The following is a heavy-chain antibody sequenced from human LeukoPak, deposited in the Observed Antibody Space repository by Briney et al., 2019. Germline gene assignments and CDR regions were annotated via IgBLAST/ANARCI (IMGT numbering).Heavy chain of an antibody. CDR1: GYTFTSYY. J-gene: IGHJ5*02. CDR2: INPSGGST. Sequence: ASVKVSCKASGYTFTSYYMHWVRQAPGQGLEWMGIINPSGGSTSYAQRFHGRVTMTRDTSTSTVYMELSSLRSEDTAVYYCARGRLLAYSSGWYDWFDPWGQGTLVTVSS. D-gene: IGHD6-19*01. CDR3: ARGRLLAYSSGWYDWFDP. V-gene: IGHV1-46*01.